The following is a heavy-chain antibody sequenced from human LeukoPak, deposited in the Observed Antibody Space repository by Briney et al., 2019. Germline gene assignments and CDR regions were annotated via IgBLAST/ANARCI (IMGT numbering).Heavy chain of an antibody. CDR2: ITDSGGST. CDR1: GFTFSSYA. V-gene: IGHV3-23*01. D-gene: IGHD2-2*01. Sequence: GGSLRLSCAATGFTFSSYAMSWVRQAPGKGLDWVSTITDSGGSTYYADSVKGRFTISGDNSKNTLYLQMNSLRVEDTAVYYCAPLGYCSSTTCDSRDYWGRGTLVTVSS. CDR3: APLGYCSSTTCDSRDY. J-gene: IGHJ4*02.